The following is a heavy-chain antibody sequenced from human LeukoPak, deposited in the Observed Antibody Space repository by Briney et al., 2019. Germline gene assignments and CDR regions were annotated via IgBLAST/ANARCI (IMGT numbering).Heavy chain of an antibody. CDR1: GGSFSGYY. V-gene: IGHV4-34*01. CDR3: ARDAPSGSYYGFAFDI. D-gene: IGHD1-26*01. J-gene: IGHJ3*02. CDR2: INHSGRT. Sequence: SETLSLTCAVYGGSFSGYYWSWLRQPPGKGVEWIGEINHSGRTNYKPPLTSRVTISVDTSKNQFSLKLSSVTAADTAVYYCARDAPSGSYYGFAFDIWGQGTMVTVSP.